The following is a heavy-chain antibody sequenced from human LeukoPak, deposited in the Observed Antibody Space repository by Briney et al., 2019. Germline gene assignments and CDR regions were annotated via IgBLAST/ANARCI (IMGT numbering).Heavy chain of an antibody. CDR2: IYTSGST. Sequence: SETLSLTCTVSGGSISSYYWSWIRQPAGKGLEWIGRIYTSGSTNYNPSLKSRVTMSVDTSKNQFSLKLSSVTAADTAVYYCARGRSESIVVVPARGIYYFDYWGQGTLVTVSS. V-gene: IGHV4-4*07. CDR3: ARGRSESIVVVPARGIYYFDY. J-gene: IGHJ4*02. CDR1: GGSISSYY. D-gene: IGHD2-2*01.